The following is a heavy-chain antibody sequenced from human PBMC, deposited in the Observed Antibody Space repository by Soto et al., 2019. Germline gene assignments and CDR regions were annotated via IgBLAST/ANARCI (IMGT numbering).Heavy chain of an antibody. CDR1: GFTFSGSA. D-gene: IGHD5-12*01. Sequence: GGSLRLSCAASGFTFSGSAMHWVRQASGKGLEWVGRIRSKANSYATAYAASVKGRFTISRDDSKNTAYLQMNSLKTEDTAVYYCTRPGYSGYDSYYFDYWGQGTLVTVSS. V-gene: IGHV3-73*01. CDR2: IRSKANSYAT. CDR3: TRPGYSGYDSYYFDY. J-gene: IGHJ4*02.